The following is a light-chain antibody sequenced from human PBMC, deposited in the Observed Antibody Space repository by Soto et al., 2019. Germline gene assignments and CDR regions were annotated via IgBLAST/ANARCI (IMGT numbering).Light chain of an antibody. V-gene: IGLV6-57*02. Sequence: NFMLAQPHSVSESPGKTVTISCTGSSGSIASNYVQWYQQRPGSAPTTVIYEDNRRPSGVPDRFSGSIDSSSNSASLTISGLKTEDEADYSCQSSDTSNHVVFGGGTQLTVL. CDR3: QSSDTSNHVV. CDR2: EDN. J-gene: IGLJ2*01. CDR1: SGSIASNY.